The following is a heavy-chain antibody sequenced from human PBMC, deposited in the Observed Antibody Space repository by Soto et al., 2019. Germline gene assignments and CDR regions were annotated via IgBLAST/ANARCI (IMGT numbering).Heavy chain of an antibody. Sequence: GGSLRLSCAASGFTFSSYAMHWVRQAPGKGLEYVSAISSNGGSTYYANSVKGRFTISRDNSKNTLYLQMGSLRAEDMAVYYCARDRDYYGSGSYGLDAFDIWGQGTMVTVSS. D-gene: IGHD3-10*01. J-gene: IGHJ3*02. CDR1: GFTFSSYA. CDR3: ARDRDYYGSGSYGLDAFDI. V-gene: IGHV3-64*01. CDR2: ISSNGGST.